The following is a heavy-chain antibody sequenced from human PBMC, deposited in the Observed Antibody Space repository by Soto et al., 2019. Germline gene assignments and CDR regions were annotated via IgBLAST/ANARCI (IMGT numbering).Heavy chain of an antibody. CDR2: ISGSGGST. D-gene: IGHD2-8*01. CDR3: AKATHQNAYCTNGVCPFQH. V-gene: IGHV3-23*01. J-gene: IGHJ1*01. CDR1: GFTFSSYA. Sequence: PGWSLRLSCAASGFTFSSYAMSWVRQAPGKGLEWVSAISGSGGSTYYADSVKGRFTISRDNSKNTLYLQMNSLRAEDTAVYYCAKATHQNAYCTNGVCPFQHWGQGTLVTVSS.